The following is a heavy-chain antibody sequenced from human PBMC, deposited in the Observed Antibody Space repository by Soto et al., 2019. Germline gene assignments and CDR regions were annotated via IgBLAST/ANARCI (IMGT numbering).Heavy chain of an antibody. D-gene: IGHD3-10*01. CDR2: IYYSGST. J-gene: IGHJ4*02. V-gene: IGHV4-61*01. CDR3: ARTLNTILLYYFDY. Sequence: PSETLSLTCTVSGGSVSSGSYYWNWIRQPPGKGLEWIGYIYYSGSTNYNPSLKSRVTISVDTSKNQFSLKLSSVTAADTAVYYCARTLNTILLYYFDYWGQGTLVTVSS. CDR1: GGSVSSGSYY.